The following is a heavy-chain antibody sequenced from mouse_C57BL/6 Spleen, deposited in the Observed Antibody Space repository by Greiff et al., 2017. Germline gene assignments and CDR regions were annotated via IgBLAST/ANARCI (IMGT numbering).Heavy chain of an antibody. Sequence: QVQLKQPGAELVMPGASVKLSCKASGYTFTSYWMHWVKQRPGQGLEWIGEIDPSDSYTNYNQKFKGKSTLTVDKSSSTAYMQLSSLTSEDSAVYYCARSSNWDEAYWGQGTLVTVSA. CDR1: GYTFTSYW. V-gene: IGHV1-69*01. D-gene: IGHD4-1*02. CDR2: IDPSDSYT. CDR3: ARSSNWDEAY. J-gene: IGHJ3*01.